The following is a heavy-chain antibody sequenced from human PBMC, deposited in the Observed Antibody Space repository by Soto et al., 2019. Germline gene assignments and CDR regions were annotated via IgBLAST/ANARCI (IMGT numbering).Heavy chain of an antibody. J-gene: IGHJ4*02. V-gene: IGHV4-30-2*01. CDR3: ARRGMGTIDS. D-gene: IGHD2-2*01. Sequence: QLQLQESGSGLVRPSETLSLTCAVSGASISSGGYSWSWIRQPPGKGLEWIGYIYHSGSTYYNPSLKSRVTISVDTSKNQFSLKLSSVTAADTAVYYCARRGMGTIDSWGQGTLVIVSP. CDR1: GASISSGGYS. CDR2: IYHSGST.